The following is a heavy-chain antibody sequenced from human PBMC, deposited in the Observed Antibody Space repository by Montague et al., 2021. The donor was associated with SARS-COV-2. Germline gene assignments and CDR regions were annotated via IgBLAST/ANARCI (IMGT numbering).Heavy chain of an antibody. CDR1: GFTFSNFF. D-gene: IGHD4-17*01. Sequence: SLRLSCAASGFTFSNFFINWVRQAPGKGLEWVSSITSSGDYNCFPASLKGRFTASRDNAKNPVYLKMSSLKAEDTAVYYCARELGRTGAFDIWGQGTAVTVSS. CDR3: ARELGRTGAFDI. CDR2: ITSSGDYN. J-gene: IGHJ3*02. V-gene: IGHV3-21*01.